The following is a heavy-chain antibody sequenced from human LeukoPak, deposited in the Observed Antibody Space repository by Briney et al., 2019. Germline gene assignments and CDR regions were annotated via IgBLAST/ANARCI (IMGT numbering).Heavy chain of an antibody. CDR3: ARDQEDIVVVDRYYYYMDV. J-gene: IGHJ6*03. V-gene: IGHV3-23*01. D-gene: IGHD2-15*01. CDR1: GFTFSSYA. CDR2: ISSSGGST. Sequence: GRSLRLSCAASGFTFSSYAMSWVRQAPGRGLEWVSGISSSGGSTPHADSVKGRFTISRDNSKNMLYLQMNSLRAEDTAVYYCARDQEDIVVVDRYYYYMDVWGKGTTVTVSS.